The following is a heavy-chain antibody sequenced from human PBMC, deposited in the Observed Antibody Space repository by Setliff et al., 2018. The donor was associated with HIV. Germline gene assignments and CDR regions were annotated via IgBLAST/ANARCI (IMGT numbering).Heavy chain of an antibody. D-gene: IGHD4-17*01. CDR2: IYSSGST. V-gene: IGHV4-59*11. CDR3: AKGAGFYGDYTFDA. J-gene: IGHJ4*01. Sequence: SETLSLTCTVSGASISSHYWSWIRQSPGKELEWIGYIYSSGSTNYNPSLQSRVTISMNASQNDFSLKLTSVTPADTAVYFCAKGAGFYGDYTFDAWGHGSLVTVSS. CDR1: GASISSHY.